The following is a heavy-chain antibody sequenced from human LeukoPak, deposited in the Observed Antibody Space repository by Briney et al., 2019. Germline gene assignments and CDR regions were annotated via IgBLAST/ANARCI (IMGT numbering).Heavy chain of an antibody. D-gene: IGHD4-17*01. CDR2: ISNDSTVI. Sequence: GGSLRLSCAASGFIFNHYNMNWVRQAPGKGLEWVSFISNDSTVIYYTQSVKGRFTISRDNAENSLFLQLNNLRAEDTAVYYCAREGFSTVTSDYWGQGTLVTVSS. CDR1: GFIFNHYN. CDR3: AREGFSTVTSDY. J-gene: IGHJ4*02. V-gene: IGHV3-48*04.